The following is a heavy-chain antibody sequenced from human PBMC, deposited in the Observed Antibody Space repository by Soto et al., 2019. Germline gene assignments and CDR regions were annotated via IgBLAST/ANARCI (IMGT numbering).Heavy chain of an antibody. J-gene: IGHJ4*02. D-gene: IGHD6-13*01. V-gene: IGHV3-23*01. Sequence: EVQLLEYGGGLVQPGGSLRLSCAASGFTFSSYAMRWVRQAPGKGLEWVSAVSGSGGSTYYADSVKGRFTISRDNSKNTLYLQMNSLRAEDTAVYYCARRGPGTYFDYWGQGTLVTVSP. CDR1: GFTFSSYA. CDR2: VSGSGGST. CDR3: ARRGPGTYFDY.